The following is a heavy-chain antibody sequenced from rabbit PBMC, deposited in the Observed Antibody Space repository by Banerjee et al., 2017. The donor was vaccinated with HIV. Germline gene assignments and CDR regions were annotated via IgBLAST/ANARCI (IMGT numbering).Heavy chain of an antibody. CDR2: IYTGSIGRT. J-gene: IGHJ4*01. V-gene: IGHV1S40*01. D-gene: IGHD6-1*01. CDR3: ARGVSAGYGGYGYVPYYFYL. Sequence: QSLEESGGDLVKPGASLTLTCTASGFSFSTSYYMCWVRQAPGKGLEWIACIYTGSIGRTGYASWAKGRFTISKTSSTTVTLQMTSLTAADTATYFCARGVSAGYGGYGYVPYYFYLWGQGTLVTVS. CDR1: GFSFSTSYY.